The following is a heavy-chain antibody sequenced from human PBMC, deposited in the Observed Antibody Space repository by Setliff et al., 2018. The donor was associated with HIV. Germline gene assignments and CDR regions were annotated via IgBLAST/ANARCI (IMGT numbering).Heavy chain of an antibody. CDR1: GFTFSDYY. Sequence: ASVKVSCKASGFTFSDYYMHWVRQAPGQGLEWMGWVRPYNADKNYAQKFQGRVTMTSDTSISTAYLELSGLTSYDTATYYCARDRAYCSSGSCYRPLVYYFYYMDVWGTGTTVTVSS. D-gene: IGHD2-15*01. CDR3: ARDRAYCSSGSCYRPLVYYFYYMDV. CDR2: VRPYNADK. V-gene: IGHV1-2*02. J-gene: IGHJ6*03.